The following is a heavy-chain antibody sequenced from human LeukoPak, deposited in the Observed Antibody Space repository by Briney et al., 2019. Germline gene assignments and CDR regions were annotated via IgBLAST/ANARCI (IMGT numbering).Heavy chain of an antibody. CDR3: AREMVQLERLDAFDI. V-gene: IGHV1-69*01. CDR1: GGTFSSYA. J-gene: IGHJ3*02. D-gene: IGHD1-1*01. Sequence: ASVKVSCKASGGTFSSYAISWVRQAPGQGLEWMGGIIPIFGTANYAQKFQGRVTITADESTSTAYMELSSLRSEDTAVYYCAREMVQLERLDAFDIWGQGTMVTVSS. CDR2: IIPIFGTA.